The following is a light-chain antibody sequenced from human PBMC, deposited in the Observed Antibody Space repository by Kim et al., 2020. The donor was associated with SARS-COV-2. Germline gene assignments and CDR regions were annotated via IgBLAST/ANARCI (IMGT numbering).Light chain of an antibody. J-gene: IGKJ4*01. CDR2: DAS. V-gene: IGKV3-11*01. Sequence: EIVLTQSPATLSLSPGERATLSCRASQSVSSYLAWYQQKPGQAPRLLIYDASNRATGIPARFSGSGSGTDFTLTISSLEPEDFAVYYCQQRSNWPPGPLTFGGGTKVEI. CDR1: QSVSSY. CDR3: QQRSNWPPGPLT.